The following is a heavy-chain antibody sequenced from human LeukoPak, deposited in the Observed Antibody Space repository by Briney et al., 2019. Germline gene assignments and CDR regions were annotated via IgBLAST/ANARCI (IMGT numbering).Heavy chain of an antibody. CDR1: GGTFSSYA. Sequence: ASVKVSCKASGGTFSSYAISWVRQAPGQGLEWMGWINTNTGNPTYAQGFTGRFVFSLDTSVSTAYLQISSLKAEDTAVYYCATLDYGDYVDFDYWGQGTLVTVSS. CDR3: ATLDYGDYVDFDY. CDR2: INTNTGNP. V-gene: IGHV7-4-1*02. D-gene: IGHD4-17*01. J-gene: IGHJ4*02.